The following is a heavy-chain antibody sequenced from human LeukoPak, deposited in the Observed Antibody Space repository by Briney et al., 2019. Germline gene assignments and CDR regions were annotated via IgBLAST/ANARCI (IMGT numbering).Heavy chain of an antibody. CDR2: FYYPGST. J-gene: IGHJ4*02. CDR3: ARGGNIWSGYYDYFDS. Sequence: SETLSLTCTVSGGSISSYYWSWIRQPPGKGLEWIGYFYYPGSTNYNPSLKSRVTISVDASKNLLSLKVTSVSAADTAVYYCARGGNIWSGYYDYFDSWGQGTLVIVSS. D-gene: IGHD3-3*01. V-gene: IGHV4-59*12. CDR1: GGSISSYY.